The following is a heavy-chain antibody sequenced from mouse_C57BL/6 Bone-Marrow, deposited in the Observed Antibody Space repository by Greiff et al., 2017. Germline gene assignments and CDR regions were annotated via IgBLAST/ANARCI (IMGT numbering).Heavy chain of an antibody. CDR3: VLWYWYFDV. CDR1: GFSFNTYA. D-gene: IGHD1-1*02. V-gene: IGHV10-1*01. Sequence: EVQRVESGGGLVQPKGSLKLSCAASGFSFNTYAMNWVRQAPGKGLEWVARIRSKSNNYATYYADSVKDRFTISRDDSESMLYLQMNNLKTEDTAMYYCVLWYWYFDVWGTGTTVTVSS. CDR2: IRSKSNNYAT. J-gene: IGHJ1*03.